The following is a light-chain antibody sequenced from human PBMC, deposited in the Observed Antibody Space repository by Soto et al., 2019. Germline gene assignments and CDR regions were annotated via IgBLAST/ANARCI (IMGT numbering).Light chain of an antibody. CDR3: QQYNSYSEA. V-gene: IGKV1-5*01. CDR2: DAP. Sequence: DIQMTQSPSTLSASVGDRVTITCRASQSISSWLAWYQQKPGKAPKLLIYDAPSLESGVPSRFSGSGSGTEFTLTTSSLQPDDFATYYCQQYNSYSEAFGQGTKVDIK. CDR1: QSISSW. J-gene: IGKJ1*01.